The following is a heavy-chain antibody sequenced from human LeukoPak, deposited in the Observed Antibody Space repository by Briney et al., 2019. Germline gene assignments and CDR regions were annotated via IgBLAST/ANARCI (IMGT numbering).Heavy chain of an antibody. CDR2: ISGSGGST. Sequence: GGSLRLSCAASGFTFSSYAMSWVRQAPGKGLEWVSAISGSGGSTYYADSVKGRFTISRDNSKNTLYLQMGSLRAEDMAVYYCAREGSGYFYYYYGMDVWGQGTTVTVSS. CDR3: AREGSGYFYYYYGMDV. CDR1: GFTFSSYA. J-gene: IGHJ6*02. D-gene: IGHD5-12*01. V-gene: IGHV3-23*01.